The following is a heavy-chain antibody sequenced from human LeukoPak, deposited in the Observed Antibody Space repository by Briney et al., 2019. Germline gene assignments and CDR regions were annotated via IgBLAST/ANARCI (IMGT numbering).Heavy chain of an antibody. CDR1: GLTVSSNY. Sequence: GGSLRLSCAASGLTVSSNYMSWVRQAPGKGLEWISVLYSGGNTYYAESVSGRFTISRDNSENTLYLHMNSLRPEDTAMYYCARDKSCTSTSCYGWYYDSWGQGTLVTVSS. V-gene: IGHV3-53*01. CDR2: LYSGGNT. D-gene: IGHD2-2*01. CDR3: ARDKSCTSTSCYGWYYDS. J-gene: IGHJ4*02.